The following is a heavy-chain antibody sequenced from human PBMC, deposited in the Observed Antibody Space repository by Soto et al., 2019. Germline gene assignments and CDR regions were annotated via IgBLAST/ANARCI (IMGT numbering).Heavy chain of an antibody. Sequence: QVQLVESGGGVVQPGRSLRLSCAASGFTFSSYGMHWVRQAPGKGLEWVAVIWYDGSNKYYADSVKGRFTISRDNSKNPLYLQMSSLRSEDTAVYYCARGGAYGSGSVRVDYWGQGTLVTVSS. CDR3: ARGGAYGSGSVRVDY. CDR2: IWYDGSNK. J-gene: IGHJ4*02. CDR1: GFTFSSYG. V-gene: IGHV3-33*01. D-gene: IGHD3-10*01.